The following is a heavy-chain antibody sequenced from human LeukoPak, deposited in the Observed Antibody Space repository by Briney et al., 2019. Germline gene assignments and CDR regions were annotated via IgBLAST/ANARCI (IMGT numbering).Heavy chain of an antibody. V-gene: IGHV3-74*01. CDR1: GFTFSSHW. Sequence: PGGSLRLSCAASGFTFSSHWMHWVRQGPGKGLVWISRISGDGSTTAYADSVKGRFTISRDNSKNTLYLQMNSLRAEDTAVYYCAKCPAGSGSYLYYYYMDVWGKGTTVTISS. CDR3: AKCPAGSGSYLYYYYMDV. D-gene: IGHD3-10*01. J-gene: IGHJ6*03. CDR2: ISGDGSTT.